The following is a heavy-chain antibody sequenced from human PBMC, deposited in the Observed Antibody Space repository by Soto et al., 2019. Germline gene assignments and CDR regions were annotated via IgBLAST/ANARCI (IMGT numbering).Heavy chain of an antibody. V-gene: IGHV3-23*01. CDR3: ARWESTGWYYH. J-gene: IGHJ5*02. D-gene: IGHD1-26*01. CDR1: GFTFSTYA. Sequence: EVQLLESGGGLVQPGGSLRLSCAASGFTFSTYAMSWVRQAPGKGLECVSTISGNGGSTYYADSVKGRFTISRDNSKNTLYLKMNSLRAEDTALYYCARWESTGWYYHWGQGTLVTVSS. CDR2: ISGNGGST.